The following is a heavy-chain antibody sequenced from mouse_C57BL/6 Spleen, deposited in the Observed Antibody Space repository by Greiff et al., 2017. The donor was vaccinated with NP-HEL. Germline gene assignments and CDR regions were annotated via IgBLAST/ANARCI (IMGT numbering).Heavy chain of an antibody. Sequence: EVKVVESGGGLVKPGGSLKLSCAASGFTFSDYGMHWVRQAPEKGLEWVAYISSGSSTIYYADTVKGRFTISRDNAKNTLFLQMTSLRSEDTAMYYCARVGSSLHWYFDVWGTGTTVTVSS. CDR2: ISSGSSTI. D-gene: IGHD1-1*01. CDR1: GFTFSDYG. V-gene: IGHV5-17*01. J-gene: IGHJ1*03. CDR3: ARVGSSLHWYFDV.